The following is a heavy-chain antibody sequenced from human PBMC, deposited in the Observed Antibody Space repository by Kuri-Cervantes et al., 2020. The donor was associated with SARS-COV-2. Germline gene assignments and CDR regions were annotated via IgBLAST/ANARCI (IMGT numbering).Heavy chain of an antibody. CDR3: AKDRGALDY. D-gene: IGHD1-26*01. V-gene: IGHV3-23*03. CDR2: IYSGGSST. Sequence: GESLKISCAASGFTFSSYAMSWVRQAPGKGLWWVSVIYSGGSSTYYADSVKGRLTISRDNSKNTLYLQMNSLRAEDTAVYYCAKDRGALDYWGQGTLVTVSS. CDR1: GFTFSSYA. J-gene: IGHJ4*02.